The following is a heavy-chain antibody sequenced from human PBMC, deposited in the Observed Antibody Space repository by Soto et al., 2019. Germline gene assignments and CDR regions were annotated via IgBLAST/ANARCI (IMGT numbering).Heavy chain of an antibody. J-gene: IGHJ5*02. CDR1: GGTFGNTA. CDR2: IVPLFGTA. CDR3: ARDGDPGYSFWSGPLGGGRFDP. Sequence: HVQLVQSGAEVKEPGSSVNVSCKTSGGTFGNTAVTWVRQVPGQGLEWIGGIVPLFGTANYAQKFRGRVMITADESTSTAYMDLSSLRSDDTAIYYGARDGDPGYSFWSGPLGGGRFDPWGQGTLVTVSS. V-gene: IGHV1-69*12. D-gene: IGHD3-3*01.